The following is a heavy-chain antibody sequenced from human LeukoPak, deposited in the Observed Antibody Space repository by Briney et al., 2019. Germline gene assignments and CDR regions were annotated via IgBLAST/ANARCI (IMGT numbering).Heavy chain of an antibody. Sequence: GGSLRLSCAASVFTFSSYWMHWVRQAPGKALVGVSRFNSDGSSTSYGDPVKRRFPIYRDNAKNTLYLQMNSLRAEDTAVYYCTRVPHLRTTRGYFDYWGQGTLVTVSS. D-gene: IGHD4-17*01. CDR1: VFTFSSYW. CDR2: FNSDGSST. J-gene: IGHJ4*01. V-gene: IGHV3-74*01. CDR3: TRVPHLRTTRGYFDY.